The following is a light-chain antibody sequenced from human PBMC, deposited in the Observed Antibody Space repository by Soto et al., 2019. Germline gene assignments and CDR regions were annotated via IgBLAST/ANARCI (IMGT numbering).Light chain of an antibody. CDR1: QSVSNY. J-gene: IGKJ5*01. CDR2: ETS. V-gene: IGKV3-11*01. CDR3: QQRNNWRDT. Sequence: SPATLSVSKGEGATLSCRASQSVSNYLSWYQQKPGLAPRLLMYETSRRATGIPARFSGSGSGTDFTLTISSLEPEDFAVYYCQQRNNWRDTFGQGTLLEI.